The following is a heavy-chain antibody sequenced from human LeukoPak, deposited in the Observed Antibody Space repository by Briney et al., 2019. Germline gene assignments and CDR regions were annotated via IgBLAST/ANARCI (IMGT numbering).Heavy chain of an antibody. J-gene: IGHJ5*02. D-gene: IGHD3-22*01. V-gene: IGHV3-7*01. CDR3: ARTVRGRYYDSSGYPDH. CDR2: IKQDGGEK. Sequence: GGSLRLSCAASGYTFTTSWMSWVRQAPGKGLEWVANIKQDGGEKYYVDSVKGRFTISRDNAKNSLYLQMNSLRAEDTAVYYCARTVRGRYYDSSGYPDHWGQGTLVTVSS. CDR1: GYTFTTSW.